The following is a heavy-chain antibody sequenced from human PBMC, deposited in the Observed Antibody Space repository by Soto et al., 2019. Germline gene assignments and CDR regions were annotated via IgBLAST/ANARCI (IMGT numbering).Heavy chain of an antibody. CDR2: INAGNGNT. V-gene: IGHV1-3*01. J-gene: IGHJ3*02. CDR1: GYTFTSYA. Sequence: QVQLVQSGAEVKKPGASVKVSCKASGYTFTSYAMHWVRQAPGQRLEWMGWINAGNGNTKYSQKFQGRVTITRDTSASTAYMELSSLRSEETAVYYCARDKEGGGAFDIWGQGTMVTVSS. D-gene: IGHD3-16*01. CDR3: ARDKEGGGAFDI.